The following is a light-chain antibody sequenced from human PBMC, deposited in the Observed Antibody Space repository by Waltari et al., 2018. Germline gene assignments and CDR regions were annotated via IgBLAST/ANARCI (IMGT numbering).Light chain of an antibody. V-gene: IGKV3-20*01. CDR1: QSVSRT. J-gene: IGKJ1*01. CDR3: QHYVRLPAT. CDR2: GAS. Sequence: EIVLTQSPGTLSLSPGERATLSCRDSQSVSRTLAWYQQKPGQAPRLLIYGASTRATGSPERLSGGGSGTDFSLTINRLEPEDFAVYYCQHYVRLPATFGQGTKVEIK.